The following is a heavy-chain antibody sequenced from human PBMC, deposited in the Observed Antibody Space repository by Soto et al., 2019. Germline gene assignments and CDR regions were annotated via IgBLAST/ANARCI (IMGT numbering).Heavy chain of an antibody. CDR2: INRDGSKK. Sequence: EVQLEESGGDLVQPGGSLRLSCAASGFTLSAYWMTWVRQAPGKGLEWVANINRDGSKKSYLDSVRGRFTISRDNVGNSLYLQMDSLRADDTALYCCGRDVPPGSSSLCLDAFDIWGQGTMVSVSS. J-gene: IGHJ3*02. CDR1: GFTLSAYW. V-gene: IGHV3-7*05. D-gene: IGHD6-13*01. CDR3: GRDVPPGSSSLCLDAFDI.